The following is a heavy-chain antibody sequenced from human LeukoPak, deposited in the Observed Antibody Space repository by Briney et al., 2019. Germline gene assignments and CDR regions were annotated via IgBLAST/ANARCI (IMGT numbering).Heavy chain of an antibody. CDR3: ARAMVRGVISNLDY. J-gene: IGHJ4*02. CDR2: INHSGST. CDR1: GGSFRGYY. V-gene: IGHV4-34*01. D-gene: IGHD3-10*01. Sequence: SETLSLTCAVYGGSFRGYYWSWIRQPPGKGLAWIGEINHSGSTNYNPALKSRVTISVDTSKNQFSLKLSSVTAADTAVYYCARAMVRGVISNLDYWGQGTLVTVSS.